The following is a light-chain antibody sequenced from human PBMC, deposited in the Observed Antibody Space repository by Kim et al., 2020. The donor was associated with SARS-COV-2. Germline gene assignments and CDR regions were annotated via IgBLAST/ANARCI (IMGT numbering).Light chain of an antibody. CDR2: GAS. CDR3: QHYGVSPPVT. V-gene: IGKV3-20*01. Sequence: EIVLTQFPGTLSLSPGDRATVSCRASQRVTSLYLAWYQQRPGQAPRLLISGASSRAAGIPDRFSGSGSGTDFTLTISRLEPEDFAVYYCQHYGVSPPVTFGGGTRVDIK. J-gene: IGKJ4*01. CDR1: QRVTSLY.